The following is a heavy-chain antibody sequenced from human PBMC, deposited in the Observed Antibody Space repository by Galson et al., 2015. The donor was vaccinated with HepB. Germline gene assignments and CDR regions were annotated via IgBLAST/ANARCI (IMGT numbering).Heavy chain of an antibody. CDR1: GYTFTSYG. D-gene: IGHD3-22*01. J-gene: IGHJ4*02. CDR2: ISAYNGNT. Sequence: SVKVSCKASGYTFTSYGISWVRQAPGQGLEWMGWISAYNGNTNYAQKLQGRVTMTTDTSTSTAYMELRSLRSDDTAVYYCARDLFPYYDSSGYSDYWGQGTLVTVSS. V-gene: IGHV1-18*04. CDR3: ARDLFPYYDSSGYSDY.